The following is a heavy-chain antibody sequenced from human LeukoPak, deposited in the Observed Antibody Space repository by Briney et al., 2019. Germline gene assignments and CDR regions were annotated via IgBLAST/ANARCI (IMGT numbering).Heavy chain of an antibody. Sequence: ASVKVSCKASGGTFSSYAISWVRQAPGQGLEWMGGIIPIFGTANYAQKFQGRVTITADESTSTAYMELSSLRSDDTAVYYCARDYYDSSGYYSAYFDYWGQGTLVTVSS. V-gene: IGHV1-69*13. D-gene: IGHD3-22*01. CDR1: GGTFSSYA. J-gene: IGHJ4*02. CDR3: ARDYYDSSGYYSAYFDY. CDR2: IIPIFGTA.